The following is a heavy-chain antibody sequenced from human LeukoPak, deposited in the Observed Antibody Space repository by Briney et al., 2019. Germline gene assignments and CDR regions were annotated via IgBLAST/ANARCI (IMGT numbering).Heavy chain of an antibody. CDR3: ARDFCSGGSCYPDAFDI. J-gene: IGHJ3*02. CDR2: IWYDGTNT. CDR1: GFTFSSYG. Sequence: TGGSLRLSCAASGFTFSSYGMHWVRHAPGKGLEPVAVIWYDGTNTYYADSVKGRFTISRDNSKNTLYLQMNSLRAEDTAVYYCARDFCSGGSCYPDAFDIWGQGTMVTVSS. V-gene: IGHV3-33*01. D-gene: IGHD2-15*01.